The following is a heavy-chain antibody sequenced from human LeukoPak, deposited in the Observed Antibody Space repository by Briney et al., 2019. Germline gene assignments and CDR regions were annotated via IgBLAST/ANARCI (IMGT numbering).Heavy chain of an antibody. D-gene: IGHD6-13*01. Sequence: GGSLRLSCAASGFTFSTYSMNWVRQAPGKGLEWVSSISSTSSYIYYADSVKGRFTISRDNSKNTLYLQMNRLRAEDTAVYYCARGVAAAADFDYWGQGTLVTVSS. V-gene: IGHV3-21*01. CDR1: GFTFSTYS. J-gene: IGHJ4*02. CDR3: ARGVAAAADFDY. CDR2: ISSTSSYI.